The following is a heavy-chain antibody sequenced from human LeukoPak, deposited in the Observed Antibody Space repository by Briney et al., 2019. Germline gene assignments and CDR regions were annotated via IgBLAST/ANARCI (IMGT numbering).Heavy chain of an antibody. CDR2: IRSKAYGGTT. CDR3: TRDHGITMIVVAPPRFDY. D-gene: IGHD3-22*01. J-gene: IGHJ4*02. CDR1: GFTFGDYA. V-gene: IGHV3-49*03. Sequence: GGSLRLSCTASGFTFGDYAMSWFRQAPGKGLEWVGFIRSKAYGGTTEYAASVKGRFTISRDDSKSIAYLQMNSLKTEDTAVYYCTRDHGITMIVVAPPRFDYWGQGTLVTVSS.